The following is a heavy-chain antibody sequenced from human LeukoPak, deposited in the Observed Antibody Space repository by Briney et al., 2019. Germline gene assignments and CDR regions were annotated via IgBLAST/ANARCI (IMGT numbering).Heavy chain of an antibody. Sequence: GGSLRLSCAASGFTFSSYWMNWVRQAPGKGLEWVSYISSSGSTIYYADSVKGRFTISRDNAKNSLYLQLNSLRAEDTAVYYCAELGITMIGGVWGKGTTVTISS. V-gene: IGHV3-48*04. CDR1: GFTFSSYW. CDR2: ISSSGSTI. CDR3: AELGITMIGGV. D-gene: IGHD3-10*02. J-gene: IGHJ6*04.